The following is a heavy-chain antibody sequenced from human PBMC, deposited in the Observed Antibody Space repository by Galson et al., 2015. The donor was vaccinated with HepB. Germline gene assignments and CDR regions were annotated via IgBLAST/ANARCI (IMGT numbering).Heavy chain of an antibody. D-gene: IGHD2-15*01. Sequence: SLRLSCAASGFTFYTYGMNWVRQAPGKGLEWVAVIWYDGSNKYYVDSVKGRFTVSRDNSKNTMYLQMNSLRGEDTAVYYCARIACTGGSCRSYYYYAMDVWGQGTTVTVSS. CDR1: GFTFYTYG. J-gene: IGHJ6*02. V-gene: IGHV3-33*01. CDR3: ARIACTGGSCRSYYYYAMDV. CDR2: IWYDGSNK.